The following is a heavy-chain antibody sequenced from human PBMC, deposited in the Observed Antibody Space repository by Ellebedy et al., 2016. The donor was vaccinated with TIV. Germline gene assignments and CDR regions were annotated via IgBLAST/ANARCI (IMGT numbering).Heavy chain of an antibody. J-gene: IGHJ4*02. CDR3: VKDRGDIIRDFDY. CDR1: GFTFSHYA. D-gene: IGHD2-21*02. Sequence: PGGSLRLSCSASGFTFSHYAMHWVRQAPGKGLEYVSAINNLSDHTYYADSVKGRFTISRDNSKNTLFLQMSSLRPEDTAMYYCVKDRGDIIRDFDYWGQGTLVTVSS. CDR2: INNLSDHT. V-gene: IGHV3-64D*06.